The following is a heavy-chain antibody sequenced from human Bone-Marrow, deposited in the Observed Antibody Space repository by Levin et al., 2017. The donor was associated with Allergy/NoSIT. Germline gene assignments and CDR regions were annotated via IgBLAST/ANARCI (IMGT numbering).Heavy chain of an antibody. J-gene: IGHJ5*02. Sequence: GGSLRLSCAASGFTFSNYAMSWVRQAPGKGLEWVSTISNSGGSLYYADSLKGRFTISRDNSKNTLYLQMNSLRAEDTAIYYCARDIGPRPRWFDRWGQGTLVTVSS. V-gene: IGHV3-23*01. CDR3: ARDIGPRPRWFDR. CDR1: GFTFSNYA. D-gene: IGHD6-6*01. CDR2: ISNSGGSL.